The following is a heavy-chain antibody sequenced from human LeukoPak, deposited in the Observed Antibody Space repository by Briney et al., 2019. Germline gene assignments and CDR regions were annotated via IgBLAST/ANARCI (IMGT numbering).Heavy chain of an antibody. Sequence: SETLSLICTVSGGSISSYYWTWIRQPPGKGLEWIGYVYYSGSTDYNPSLKSRVTISVDTSNKQFSLNLSSVTAADTAVYYCARRCSGPTCYTDAYDIWGQGTMVTVSS. D-gene: IGHD2-2*02. CDR2: VYYSGST. V-gene: IGHV4-59*08. CDR1: GGSISSYY. J-gene: IGHJ3*02. CDR3: ARRCSGPTCYTDAYDI.